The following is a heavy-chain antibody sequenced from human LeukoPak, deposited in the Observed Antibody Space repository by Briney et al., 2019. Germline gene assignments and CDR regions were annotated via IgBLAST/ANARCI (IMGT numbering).Heavy chain of an antibody. V-gene: IGHV1-46*01. CDR1: GYTFTNYY. CDR2: INPSGDSA. J-gene: IGHJ4*02. Sequence: GASVKVSCQASGYTFTNYYMHWVRQAPGQGLEWMGIINPSGDSAIYAHNFQGRVTMTRDTSTTTVYMELSSLRSEDTAVYYCARAQSYYDYWRQGTLVTVSS. CDR3: ARAQSYYDY. D-gene: IGHD1-26*01.